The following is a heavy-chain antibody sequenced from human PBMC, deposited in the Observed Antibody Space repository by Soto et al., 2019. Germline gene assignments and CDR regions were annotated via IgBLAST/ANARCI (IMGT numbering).Heavy chain of an antibody. CDR3: VGPRDSGGTSNGFNY. CDR2: IGTSSGAI. Sequence: GGSLRLSCAASGFTFSSYNMNWFRQAPGKGPEWVSYIGTSSGAISYADSVKGRFTISRDNAKNSLYMQMSSLRAEDTAVYYCVGPRDSGGTSNGFNYWGQGTLVTAPQ. V-gene: IGHV3-48*01. CDR1: GFTFSSYN. J-gene: IGHJ4*02. D-gene: IGHD4-17*01.